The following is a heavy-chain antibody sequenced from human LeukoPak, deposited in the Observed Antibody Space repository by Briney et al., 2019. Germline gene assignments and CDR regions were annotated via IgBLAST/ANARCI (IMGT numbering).Heavy chain of an antibody. D-gene: IGHD3-22*01. J-gene: IGHJ4*02. Sequence: GGSLRLSCAASGFTFSSYAMSWVRQAPGTGLEWVSAISGSGGSTYYADSVKGRFTISRDNSKNTLYLQMNSLRAEDTAVYYCAKNGEITMIVVVTPYYFGYWGQGTLVTVSS. CDR1: GFTFSSYA. CDR3: AKNGEITMIVVVTPYYFGY. CDR2: ISGSGGST. V-gene: IGHV3-23*01.